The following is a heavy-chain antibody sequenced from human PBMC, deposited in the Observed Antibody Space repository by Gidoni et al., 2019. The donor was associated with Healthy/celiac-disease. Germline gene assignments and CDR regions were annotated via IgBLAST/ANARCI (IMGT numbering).Heavy chain of an antibody. Sequence: QVQLVQSGAEVKKPGSSVKVSCKASGGTFSSYAISWVRQAPGQGLEWMGGIIPIFGTANYAQKFQGRVTITADESTSTAYMELSSLRSEDTAVYYCARSHDNSSSVPYYYYMDVWGKGTTVTVSS. V-gene: IGHV1-69*01. CDR2: IIPIFGTA. CDR1: GGTFSSYA. J-gene: IGHJ6*03. CDR3: ARSHDNSSSVPYYYYMDV. D-gene: IGHD6-13*01.